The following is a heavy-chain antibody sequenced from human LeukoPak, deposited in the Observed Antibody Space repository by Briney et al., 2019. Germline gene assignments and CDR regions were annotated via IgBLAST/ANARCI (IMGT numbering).Heavy chain of an antibody. Sequence: GGSLRLSCAASGFTFSTYWMHWVRQAPGKGLEHISTITSDGGRTHFADSVKGRFTISRDNSKNTLYLQMSSLRPEDTAVYYCVKDRVHDSSSYYGYGYWGQGTLVTVSS. CDR3: VKDRVHDSSSYYGYGY. CDR2: ITSDGGRT. V-gene: IGHV3-64D*06. CDR1: GFTFSTYW. D-gene: IGHD3-22*01. J-gene: IGHJ4*02.